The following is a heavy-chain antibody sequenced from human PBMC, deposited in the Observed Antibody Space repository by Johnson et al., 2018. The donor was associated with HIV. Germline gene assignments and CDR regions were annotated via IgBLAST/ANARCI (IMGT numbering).Heavy chain of an antibody. V-gene: IGHV3-73*01. CDR2: IRSKANSYAT. Sequence: VQLVESGGGVVRPGGSLRLSCAASGFTFSTYAMHWVRQASGKGLEWVGRIRSKANSYATAYAASVQGRFTISSDDSKNTLYLQMNSLRAEDTAVYYCARDWGCYDAFDVWGQGTMVTVSS. D-gene: IGHD2-8*02. J-gene: IGHJ3*01. CDR1: GFTFSTYA. CDR3: ARDWGCYDAFDV.